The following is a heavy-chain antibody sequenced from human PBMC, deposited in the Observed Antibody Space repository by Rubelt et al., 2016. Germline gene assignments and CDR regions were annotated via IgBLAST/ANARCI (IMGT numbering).Heavy chain of an antibody. Sequence: EVQLVQSGAEVKKPGESLKLSCKGSGYRFTNYWIGWVRQMPGKGLEWMGIIHPGDSATRYSPSFQGQVTISADKSSNTAYLQWSSLKASDTAIYYCSRLMGYSTIDYWGQGTLVTVSS. CDR2: IHPGDSAT. J-gene: IGHJ4*02. CDR1: GYRFTNYW. CDR3: SRLMGYSTIDY. V-gene: IGHV5-51*01. D-gene: IGHD5-12*01.